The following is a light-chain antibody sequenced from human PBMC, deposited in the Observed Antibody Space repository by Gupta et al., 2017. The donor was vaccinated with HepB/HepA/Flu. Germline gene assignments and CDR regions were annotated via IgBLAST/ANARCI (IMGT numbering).Light chain of an antibody. Sequence: QAGLTQPPPVSKGLRQTATLTCTGNSNNVGNQGAAWLQQHQGHPPKPLSYRNNNRPSGISERFSASRSGNAASLTITGLQPEDEADYYCSAWDSSLSAWVFGGGTKLTVL. CDR1: SNNVGNQG. J-gene: IGLJ3*02. CDR3: SAWDSSLSAWV. CDR2: RNN. V-gene: IGLV10-54*04.